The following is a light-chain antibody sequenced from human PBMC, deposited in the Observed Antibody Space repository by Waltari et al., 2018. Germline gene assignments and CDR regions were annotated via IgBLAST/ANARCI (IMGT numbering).Light chain of an antibody. Sequence: EIRLTQFPAIVYVSPGERVTLSCRASRSITENLAWFQQKPGQAPRLLIYGASSRATGIPARFTASGSGTEFTLTISSLQSEDFAVYFCQQYNPWPPITCGGGTRVENK. J-gene: IGKJ4*01. CDR1: RSITEN. CDR2: GAS. CDR3: QQYNPWPPIT. V-gene: IGKV3-15*01.